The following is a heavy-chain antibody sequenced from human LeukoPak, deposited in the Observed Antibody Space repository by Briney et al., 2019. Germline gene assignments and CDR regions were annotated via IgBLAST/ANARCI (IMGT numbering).Heavy chain of an antibody. J-gene: IGHJ4*02. CDR1: GYSISSGYY. D-gene: IGHD2-15*01. CDR2: IYHSGST. Sequence: PSESLSLTCAVSGYSISSGYYWGWLRQPPGKGLEWIGSIYHSGSTYYNPSLKSRVTISVDTSKNHFSLKLNSVTAADTVVDYCARGILLWGQGSLVTVSS. V-gene: IGHV4-38-2*01. CDR3: ARGILL.